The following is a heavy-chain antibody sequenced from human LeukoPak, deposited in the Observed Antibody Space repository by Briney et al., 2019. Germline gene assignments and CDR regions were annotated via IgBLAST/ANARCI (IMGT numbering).Heavy chain of an antibody. D-gene: IGHD4-23*01. CDR1: GGSISNYY. Sequence: ETLSLTCTVSGGSISNYYWSWIRQPAGKGLEWIGRIYTSGSTNYNPSLKSRVTMSVDTSKNQFSLKLRSVTAADTAMYYCARDPNSALWGQGTLVTVSS. CDR2: IYTSGST. V-gene: IGHV4-4*07. CDR3: ARDPNSAL. J-gene: IGHJ4*02.